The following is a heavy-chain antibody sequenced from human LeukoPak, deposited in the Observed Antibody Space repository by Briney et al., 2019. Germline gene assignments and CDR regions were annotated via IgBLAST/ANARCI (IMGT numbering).Heavy chain of an antibody. CDR2: INHSGST. V-gene: IGHV4-34*01. CDR1: GGSFSGYY. J-gene: IGHJ4*02. CDR3: AREVDAAMVADY. Sequence: PSETLSLTCAVYGGSFSGYYWSWIRQPPGKGLEWIGEINHSGSTNYNPSLKSRVTISVDTSKNQFSLKLSSVTAADTAVYYCAREVDAAMVADYWGQGTLVTVSS. D-gene: IGHD5-18*01.